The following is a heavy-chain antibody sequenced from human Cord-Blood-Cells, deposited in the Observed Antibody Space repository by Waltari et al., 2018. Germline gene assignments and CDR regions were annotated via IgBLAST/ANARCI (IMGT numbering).Heavy chain of an antibody. CDR1: GFTFSSYA. V-gene: IGHV3-30-3*01. J-gene: IGHJ4*02. CDR2: ISYDGSNK. D-gene: IGHD2-2*01. Sequence: QVQLVESGGGVVQPGRSLRLSCAASGFTFSSYAMHWVRQAPGKGLDWVAVISYDGSNKYYADSVKGRFTISRDNSKNTLYLQMNSLRAEDTAVYYCARVNGKSIVVVPAADYWGQGTLVTVSS. CDR3: ARVNGKSIVVVPAADY.